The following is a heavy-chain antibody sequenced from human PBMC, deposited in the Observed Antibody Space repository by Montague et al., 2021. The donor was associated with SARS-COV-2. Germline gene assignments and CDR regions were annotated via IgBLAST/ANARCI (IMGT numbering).Heavy chain of an antibody. CDR3: AREAAAAYYYYYYMDV. CDR2: IYTSGST. J-gene: IGHJ6*03. D-gene: IGHD6-13*01. V-gene: IGHV4-61*02. Sequence: TLSFTCTVSSGSISSGSYYWSWIRQPAGKGLEWIGRIYTSGSTNYNPSLKSRVTISVDTSKNQFSLKLSSVTAADTAVYYCAREAAAAYYYYYYMDVWGKGTTVTVSS. CDR1: SGSISSGSYY.